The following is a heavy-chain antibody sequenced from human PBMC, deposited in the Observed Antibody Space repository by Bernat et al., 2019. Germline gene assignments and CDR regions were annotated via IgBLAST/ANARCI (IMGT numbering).Heavy chain of an antibody. D-gene: IGHD6-13*01. CDR1: GFTFSSYA. CDR3: AKVRSGSGWYRGFAI. V-gene: IGHV3-23*01. CDR2: ISASGGST. Sequence: EVQLLESGGGLVQPGGSLRLSCAASGFTFSSYAMSWVRQAPGKGLEWVSAISASGGSTYYADSVKGRFTISRDNSKNTLYLQMNSLRAEDTALYYFAKVRSGSGWYRGFAIWGQGTKVTVSS. J-gene: IGHJ3*02.